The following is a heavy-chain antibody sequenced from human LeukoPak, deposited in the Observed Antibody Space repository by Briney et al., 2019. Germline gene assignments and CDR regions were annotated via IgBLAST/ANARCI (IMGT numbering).Heavy chain of an antibody. D-gene: IGHD6-19*01. CDR2: MRVDGSDI. Sequence: QAGGSLRLSCAASGFTFTNDFMTWVRQAPGKGLEWVANMRVDGSDIHYLDSVKGRFTISSDNARNSLYLQMNTLRAEDTAVYYCARGRGWTYDSWGRGTLVTVSS. CDR1: GFTFTNDF. V-gene: IGHV3-7*04. J-gene: IGHJ4*02. CDR3: ARGRGWTYDS.